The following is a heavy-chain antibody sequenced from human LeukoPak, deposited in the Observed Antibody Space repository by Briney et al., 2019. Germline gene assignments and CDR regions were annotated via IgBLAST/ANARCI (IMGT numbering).Heavy chain of an antibody. J-gene: IGHJ6*03. CDR3: ARARSSNYGRKNYYYMDV. CDR1: GGSFSGYY. CDR2: INHSGST. Sequence: SETLSLTCAVYGGSFSGYYWSWIRQPPGKGLEWIGEINHSGSTNYNPSLKSRVTISVDTSKNQFSLKLSSVTAADTAVYYCARARSSNYGRKNYYYMDVWGKGTTVTVSS. V-gene: IGHV4-34*01. D-gene: IGHD4-11*01.